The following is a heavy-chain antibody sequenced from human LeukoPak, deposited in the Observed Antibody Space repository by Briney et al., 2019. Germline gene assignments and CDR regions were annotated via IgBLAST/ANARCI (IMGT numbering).Heavy chain of an antibody. CDR3: AREGYCSSTSCYRLDP. CDR1: DVSISSYY. D-gene: IGHD2-2*01. V-gene: IGHV4-59*12. Sequence: SETLSLTCTVSDVSISSYYWSWIRQPPGKGLQWLGYTFHTGNTNYNPSLKTRVTISIDTSKNQFSLKLRSVTAADTAVYYCAREGYCSSTSCYRLDPWGQGTLVTVSS. J-gene: IGHJ5*02. CDR2: TFHTGNT.